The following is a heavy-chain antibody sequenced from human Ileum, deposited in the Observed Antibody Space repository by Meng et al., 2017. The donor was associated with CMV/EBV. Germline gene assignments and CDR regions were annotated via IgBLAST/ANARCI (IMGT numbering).Heavy chain of an antibody. D-gene: IGHD3-22*01. CDR3: ARASYYDSSYFDN. CDR2: IHYSGST. V-gene: IGHV4-30-4*08. Sequence: GQLQEAGPGLVKPSQTLYLTCPVSGASISSSDYYWSWIRQPPGKGLEWIGYIHYSGSTYYNPSLKSRVTISEDTSKNQFSLKLNSVTAADTAVYYCARASYYDSSYFDNWGQGTLVTVSS. J-gene: IGHJ4*02. CDR1: GASISSSDYY.